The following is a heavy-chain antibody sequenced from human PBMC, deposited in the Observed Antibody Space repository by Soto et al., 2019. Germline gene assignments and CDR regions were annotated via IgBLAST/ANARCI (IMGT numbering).Heavy chain of an antibody. CDR1: GYTFTSYG. J-gene: IGHJ5*02. D-gene: IGHD4-4*01. V-gene: IGHV1-18*01. CDR3: ARDLMEYSNYEVNWFDP. CDR2: ISAYNGNT. Sequence: QVQLVQSGAEVKKPGASVKVSCKASGYTFTSYGISWVRQAPGQGLEWMGWISAYNGNTNYAQKLQGRVTMTTDTSTRTAYMELRSLRSDDTAVYYCARDLMEYSNYEVNWFDPWGQGTLVTVSS.